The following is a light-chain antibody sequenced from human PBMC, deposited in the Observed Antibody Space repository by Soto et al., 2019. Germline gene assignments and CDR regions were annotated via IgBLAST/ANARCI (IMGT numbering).Light chain of an antibody. CDR2: KVS. CDR3: MQNTHWPIT. V-gene: IGKV2-30*01. Sequence: DVVMTQSPLSLPVTLGQPASISCRSSQSLVYRDGNTYLNWFQQRPGQSPRRLIYKVSNRDSGVPDRFSGSGSGTDFTLKISRVEAEDVGVYYCMQNTHWPITFGQGTRLEIK. J-gene: IGKJ5*01. CDR1: QSLVYRDGNTY.